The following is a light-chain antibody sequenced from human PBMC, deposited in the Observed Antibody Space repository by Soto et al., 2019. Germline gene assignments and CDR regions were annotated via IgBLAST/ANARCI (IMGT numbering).Light chain of an antibody. Sequence: EIVMTQSPATLSLSPGERATLSCRASQSVSSSYLSWYQQKPGQAPRLLIYGASTRATGIPARFSGSGSGTDFTLTISSLQPEDFAVYYCQQYGSSPGFGGGTKVEIK. J-gene: IGKJ4*01. CDR1: QSVSSSY. CDR2: GAS. CDR3: QQYGSSPG. V-gene: IGKV3D-7*01.